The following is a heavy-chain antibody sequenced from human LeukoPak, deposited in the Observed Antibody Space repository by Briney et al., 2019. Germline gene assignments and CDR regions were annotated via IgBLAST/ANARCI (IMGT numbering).Heavy chain of an antibody. CDR1: GYTFTSYY. CDR2: INPSGGST. CDR3: ARDRYGKDFDY. D-gene: IGHD4-17*01. J-gene: IGHJ4*02. V-gene: IGHV1-46*01. Sequence: ASVKVSCKASGYTFTSYYMHWVRQAPGQGLEWMGIINPSGGSTSYAQKFQGRVTMTRDMSTSTVYMELSSLRSEDTAVYYCARDRYGKDFDYWGQGTLITVSS.